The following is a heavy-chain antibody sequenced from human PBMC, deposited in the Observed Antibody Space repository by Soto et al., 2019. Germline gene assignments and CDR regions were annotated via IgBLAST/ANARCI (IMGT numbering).Heavy chain of an antibody. D-gene: IGHD3-16*01. CDR2: IIPIFGTA. V-gene: IGHV1-69*12. CDR3: VYEYVWGRYYNYYYGMDE. CDR1: GGTFISYA. Sequence: QVQLVQSGAEVKKPGSSVKVSCKASGGTFISYAISWGRQAPGQGVEWVGGIIPIFGTANYAQKFQSRATITADESTSTAYREMRSLRSEDKAGYYCVYEYVWGRYYNYYYGMDEWGQSTTVTLSS. J-gene: IGHJ6*02.